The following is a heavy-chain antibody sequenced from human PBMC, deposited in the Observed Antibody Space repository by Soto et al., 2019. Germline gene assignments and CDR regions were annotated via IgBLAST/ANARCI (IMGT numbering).Heavy chain of an antibody. D-gene: IGHD6-6*01. J-gene: IGHJ4*02. Sequence: GASVKVSCKASGGTFSSYAISWVRQAPGQGLEWMGGIIPIFGTANYAQKFQGRVTITADESTSTAYMELSSLRSEDTAVYYCARVGGEIAARLKDSYYFDYWGQGTLVTVSS. CDR1: GGTFSSYA. CDR3: ARVGGEIAARLKDSYYFDY. V-gene: IGHV1-69*13. CDR2: IIPIFGTA.